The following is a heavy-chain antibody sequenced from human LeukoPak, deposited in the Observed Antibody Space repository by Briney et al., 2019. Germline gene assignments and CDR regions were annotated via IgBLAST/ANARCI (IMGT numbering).Heavy chain of an antibody. J-gene: IGHJ4*02. V-gene: IGHV5-51*01. CDR3: ARQSGGRGYCSSTSCYSDY. Sequence: GESLKISCKGSGYSFTSYWIGWVRQMPGKGLEWMGFTYPGDSDTRYSPSFQGQVTISADKSISTAYLQWSSLKASDTAMYYCARQSGGRGYCSSTSCYSDYWGQGTLVTVSS. D-gene: IGHD2-2*01. CDR1: GYSFTSYW. CDR2: TYPGDSDT.